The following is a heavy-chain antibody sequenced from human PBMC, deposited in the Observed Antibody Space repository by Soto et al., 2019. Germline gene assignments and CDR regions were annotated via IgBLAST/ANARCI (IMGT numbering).Heavy chain of an antibody. D-gene: IGHD1-26*01. CDR2: IYATGTT. CDR1: GASIRGFY. CDR3: VRHGAKTLRHWFDP. J-gene: IGHJ5*02. V-gene: IGHV4-4*07. Sequence: QVQLQESGPGLVKPSETLSLTCTVSGASIRGFYWSWIRKSAGKGLEWIGRIYATGTTDYKPSLKSRVMMSVDKYKKQSSVKLRSVTAADPAVYYCVRHGAKTLRHWFDPWGQGISVTVSS.